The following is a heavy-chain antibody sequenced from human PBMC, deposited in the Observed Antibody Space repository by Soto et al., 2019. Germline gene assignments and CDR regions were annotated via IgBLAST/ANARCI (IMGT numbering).Heavy chain of an antibody. CDR1: GGTFSSYA. Sequence: VQLVQSGAEVKKPGSSVKVSCKAPGGTFSSYAISWVRQAPGPGLEWMGGIIPIFGTAKYAQKFQCRVTITADESTSTGYIELSSLRSEDTAVYYCARSQGGSSSLDIYYYYYYGMDVWGQGTTVTVSS. CDR3: ARSQGGSSSLDIYYYYYYGMDV. V-gene: IGHV1-69*01. J-gene: IGHJ6*02. CDR2: IIPIFGTA. D-gene: IGHD2-15*01.